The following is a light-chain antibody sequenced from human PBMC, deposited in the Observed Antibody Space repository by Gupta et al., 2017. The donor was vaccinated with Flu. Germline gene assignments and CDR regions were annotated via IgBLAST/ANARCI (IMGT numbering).Light chain of an antibody. Sequence: PSLLSASVGERVTITCRASQSISRYLYWYQQKPGDAPKLMIYAASRVQSGVPSRFSGSGCGTDFALTLSSPQPEDFATYYCHQGHIIPWTFGQGTKVEIK. CDR3: HQGHIIPWT. J-gene: IGKJ1*01. V-gene: IGKV1-39*01. CDR2: AAS. CDR1: QSISRY.